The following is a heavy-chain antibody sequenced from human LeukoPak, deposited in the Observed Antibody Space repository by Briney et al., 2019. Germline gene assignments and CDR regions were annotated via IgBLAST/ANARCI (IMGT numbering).Heavy chain of an antibody. CDR1: GYIFTNYG. CDR2: MNPNSGNT. CDR3: ARGGYCSGGSCYLDY. Sequence: ASVKVSCKTSGYIFTNYGITWVRQATGQGLEWMGWMNPNSGNTGYAQKFQGRVTMTRNTSISTAYMELSSLRSEDTAVYYCARGGYCSGGSCYLDYWGQGTLVTVSS. D-gene: IGHD2-15*01. J-gene: IGHJ4*02. V-gene: IGHV1-8*02.